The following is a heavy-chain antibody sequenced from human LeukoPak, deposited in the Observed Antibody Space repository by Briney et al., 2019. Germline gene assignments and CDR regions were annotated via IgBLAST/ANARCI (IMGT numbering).Heavy chain of an antibody. CDR1: GGTFSSYA. J-gene: IGHJ5*02. D-gene: IGHD1-26*01. CDR3: ARGKESLVWFDP. CDR2: IIPIFGIA. Sequence: SVKVSCKASGGTFSSYAISWVRQAPGQGLEWMGRIIPIFGIANYAQKFQGRVTITADKSTSTAYMGLSSLRSEDTAVYYCARGKESLVWFDPWGQGTLVTVPS. V-gene: IGHV1-69*04.